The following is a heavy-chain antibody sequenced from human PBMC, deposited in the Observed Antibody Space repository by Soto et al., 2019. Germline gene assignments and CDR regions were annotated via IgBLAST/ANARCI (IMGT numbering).Heavy chain of an antibody. CDR3: ARGSPHFDY. J-gene: IGHJ4*02. V-gene: IGHV3-30*03. Sequence: PGGSLRLSCAASGFTFSSYGMHWVRQAPGKGLEWVAVISYGGSNKYYADSVKGRFTISRDNSKNTLYLQMNSLRDEDTAGYYCARGSPHFDYWGRGTLVTVSS. CDR1: GFTFSSYG. CDR2: ISYGGSNK.